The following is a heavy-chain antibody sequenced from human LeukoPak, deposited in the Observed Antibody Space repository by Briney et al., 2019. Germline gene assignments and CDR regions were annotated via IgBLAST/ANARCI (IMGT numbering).Heavy chain of an antibody. J-gene: IGHJ4*02. D-gene: IGHD3-9*01. CDR3: ARKRGAYDILTGYYGGHYFDY. V-gene: IGHV3-7*01. Sequence: YYVASVKGRFTISRDNAKTSLYLQMNSLRAEDTAVYYCARKRGAYDILTGYYGGHYFDYWGQGTLVTVSS.